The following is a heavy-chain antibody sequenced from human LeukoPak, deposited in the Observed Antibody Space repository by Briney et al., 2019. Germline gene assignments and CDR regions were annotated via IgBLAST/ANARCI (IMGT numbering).Heavy chain of an antibody. J-gene: IGHJ4*02. D-gene: IGHD4-17*01. Sequence: GGSLRPSCAAVAFIFSTYTMTWVRQAPGKGHECVSSITSSSTYIYYADSLKGRFTIPRDNAKNSLFLQMNSLRAEDTAVYYCARVATVTTDFDYWGLGTLVTVSS. CDR3: ARVATVTTDFDY. V-gene: IGHV3-21*01. CDR1: AFIFSTYT. CDR2: ITSSSTYI.